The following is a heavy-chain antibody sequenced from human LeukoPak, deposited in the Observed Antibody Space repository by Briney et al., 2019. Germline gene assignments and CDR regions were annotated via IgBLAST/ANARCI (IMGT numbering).Heavy chain of an antibody. CDR2: ISTSGGST. Sequence: GGSLRLSCAASEFPFSNYGMSWVRQAPGKGLEWVSSISTSGGSTYYADSVKGRFTISRDNSKDTLYLQMNSLKTEDTAVYYCTTDDNGYYYYYMDVWGKGTTVTVSS. J-gene: IGHJ6*03. V-gene: IGHV3-23*01. CDR3: TTDDNGYYYYYMDV. D-gene: IGHD1-1*01. CDR1: EFPFSNYG.